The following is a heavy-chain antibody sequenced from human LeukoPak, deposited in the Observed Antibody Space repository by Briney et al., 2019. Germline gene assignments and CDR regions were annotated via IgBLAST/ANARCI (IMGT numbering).Heavy chain of an antibody. CDR3: AKDYDSSGSDAFDI. CDR2: ISAGGIST. D-gene: IGHD3-22*01. J-gene: IGHJ3*02. V-gene: IGHV3-43D*03. Sequence: GGSLRLSCATSGFTFSDYALGWVRQAPGKGLEFVSNISAGGISTYYADSVKGRFTISRDNSKNSLYLQMNSLRAEDTALYYCAKDYDSSGSDAFDIWGQGTMVTVSS. CDR1: GFTFSDYA.